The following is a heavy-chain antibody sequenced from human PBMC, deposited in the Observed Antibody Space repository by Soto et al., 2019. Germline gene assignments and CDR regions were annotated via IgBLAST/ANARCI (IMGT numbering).Heavy chain of an antibody. V-gene: IGHV4-39*01. Sequence: PSETLSLTCTVSGGSISSSSYYWGWIRQPPGKGLEWIGSMYYSGSTYYNPSLKSRATIFVDTSKNQFSLKLSSVTAADTAVYYCARLSTVVTSNGFDIWGQGTMVTVSS. CDR2: MYYSGST. CDR1: GGSISSSSYY. CDR3: ARLSTVVTSNGFDI. D-gene: IGHD2-15*01. J-gene: IGHJ3*02.